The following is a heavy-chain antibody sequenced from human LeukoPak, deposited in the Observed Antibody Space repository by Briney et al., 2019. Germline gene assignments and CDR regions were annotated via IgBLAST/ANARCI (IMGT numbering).Heavy chain of an antibody. D-gene: IGHD1-26*01. CDR3: ARVIVGAPGVNWFDP. CDR2: IYTSGIT. V-gene: IGHV4-4*07. J-gene: IGHJ5*02. CDR1: GGSISSYY. Sequence: SETLSLTCTVSGGSISSYYWIWIRQPAGKGLEGIGRIYTSGITNYNPSIKSRVTMSVDTSKNQFSLKLSSVTAADTAVYYCARVIVGAPGVNWFDPWGQGTLVTVSS.